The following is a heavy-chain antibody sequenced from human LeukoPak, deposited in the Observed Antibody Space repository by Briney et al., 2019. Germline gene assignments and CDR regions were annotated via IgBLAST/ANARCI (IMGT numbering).Heavy chain of an antibody. J-gene: IGHJ4*02. CDR1: GYSINSGYY. CDR2: IYHSGTT. Sequence: SETLSLTCAVSGYSINSGYYWGWIRQSPGKGLEWIGSIYHSGTTYYNPSLKSRVTVSVDRSRNQFSLNLTSVTAADTAVFYCAREIGGGTYSGADYWGQGTLVTVSS. V-gene: IGHV4-38-2*02. D-gene: IGHD1-26*01. CDR3: AREIGGGTYSGADY.